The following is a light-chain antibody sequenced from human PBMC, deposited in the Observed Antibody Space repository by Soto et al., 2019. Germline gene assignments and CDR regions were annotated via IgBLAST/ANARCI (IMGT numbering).Light chain of an antibody. V-gene: IGLV2-8*01. J-gene: IGLJ3*02. Sequence: QSALTQPPSASGSPGQSVTISCTGTSSDVGGYNYVSWYQQHPGKAPKLMIYEVSKRPSGVPDRFSGSKSGNTASLTVSGLQAEDDADYYCSSYACSNNLVFGGGTQLTVL. CDR3: SSYACSNNLV. CDR1: SSDVGGYNY. CDR2: EVS.